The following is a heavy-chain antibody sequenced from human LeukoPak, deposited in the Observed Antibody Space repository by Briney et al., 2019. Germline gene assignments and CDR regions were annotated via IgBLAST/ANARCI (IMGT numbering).Heavy chain of an antibody. CDR2: INPNSGGT. D-gene: IGHD3-9*01. J-gene: IGHJ4*02. CDR3: ARDINVYYDILTGYYSVDY. Sequence: VASVKVSCKASGYTFTGYYMHWVRQAPGQGLEWMGWINPNSGGTNYAQKFQGRVTMTRDTSISTAYMELSRLRSDDTAVYYCARDINVYYDILTGYYSVDYWGQGTLVTVSS. CDR1: GYTFTGYY. V-gene: IGHV1-2*02.